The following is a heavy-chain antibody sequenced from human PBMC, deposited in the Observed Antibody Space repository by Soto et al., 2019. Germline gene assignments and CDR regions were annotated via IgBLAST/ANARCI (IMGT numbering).Heavy chain of an antibody. J-gene: IGHJ4*02. Sequence: GGSLRLSCAASGFTFSGCAMSWVRQAPGKGLEWVSAISGGGGSIYYADSVKGRFTLSRDNSRNTLSLQVNGLRAEDTAVYYCAKGSASARPYYFDYWGQGTVVTVSS. V-gene: IGHV3-23*01. CDR2: ISGGGGSI. CDR3: AKGSASARPYYFDY. CDR1: GFTFSGCA. D-gene: IGHD5-18*01.